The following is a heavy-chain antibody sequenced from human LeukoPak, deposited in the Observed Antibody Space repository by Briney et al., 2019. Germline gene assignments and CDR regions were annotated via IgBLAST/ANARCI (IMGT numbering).Heavy chain of an antibody. D-gene: IGHD6-13*01. CDR2: INHSGST. Sequence: SETLSLTCAVYGGSFSGYYWSWIRQPPGKGLEWIGEINHSGSTNYNPSLKSRVAISVYTSKNQFSLKLSSVTAADTAVYYCAGTPIAAAGTKWYFDLWGRGTLVTVSS. CDR3: AGTPIAAAGTKWYFDL. CDR1: GGSFSGYY. V-gene: IGHV4-34*01. J-gene: IGHJ2*01.